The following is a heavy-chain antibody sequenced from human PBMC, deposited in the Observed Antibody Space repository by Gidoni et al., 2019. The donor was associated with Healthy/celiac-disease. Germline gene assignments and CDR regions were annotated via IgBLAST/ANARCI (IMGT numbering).Heavy chain of an antibody. CDR1: GYSISSGYY. CDR3: AREIEGEDYYFDY. Sequence: QVQLQESGPGLVKPSETLSLTCAVSGYSISSGYYWGWIRQPPGKGLEWIGSIYHSGSTYYNPSLKSRVTISVDTSKNQFSLKLSSVTAADTAVYYCAREIEGEDYYFDYWGQGTLVTVSS. V-gene: IGHV4-38-2*02. CDR2: IYHSGST. D-gene: IGHD3-10*01. J-gene: IGHJ4*02.